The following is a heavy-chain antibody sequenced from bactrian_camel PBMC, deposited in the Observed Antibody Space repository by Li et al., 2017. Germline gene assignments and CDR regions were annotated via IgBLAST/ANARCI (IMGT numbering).Heavy chain of an antibody. CDR3: VRDGPISSLGDYSLAY. Sequence: HVQLVESGGGSVQSGGSLRLSCAVSGITSSMNCMGWFRQVPGKGRVGVATIEHDGTTTYADSVKGRFALSQDNAKNTFDLQMNGLNPEDTAVYYCVRDGPISSLGDYSLAYWGQGTQVTVS. J-gene: IGHJ4*01. V-gene: IGHV3S53*01. CDR2: IEHDGTT. CDR1: GITSSMNC. D-gene: IGHD4*01.